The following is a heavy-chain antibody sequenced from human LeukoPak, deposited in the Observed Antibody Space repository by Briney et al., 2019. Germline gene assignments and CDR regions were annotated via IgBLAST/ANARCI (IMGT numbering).Heavy chain of an antibody. Sequence: SETLSHTCTVSGGSVSSVTYYWSWTRHPPGRGLEWIGYVYNRRNNNYNPSLESRVTISVDTSKNKFSLKLTSVTAADTAVYFCASRAKLYSGSGSPGDAFEIWGQGTMVTVSS. CDR2: VYNRRNN. J-gene: IGHJ3*02. V-gene: IGHV4-61*01. D-gene: IGHD3-10*01. CDR3: ASRAKLYSGSGSPGDAFEI. CDR1: GGSVSSVTYY.